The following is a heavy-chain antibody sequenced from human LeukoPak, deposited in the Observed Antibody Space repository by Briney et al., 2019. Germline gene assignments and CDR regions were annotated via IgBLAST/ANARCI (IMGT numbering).Heavy chain of an antibody. CDR2: INPNSGNT. D-gene: IGHD2-2*01. CDR1: GYTFTGYY. V-gene: IGHV1-8*02. CDR3: AREGVPAAMNP. J-gene: IGHJ5*02. Sequence: ASVKVSCKASGYTFTGYYMHWVRQAPGQGLEWMGWINPNSGNTGYAQKFQGRVTMTRNTSISTAYMELSSLRSEDTAVYYCAREGVPAAMNPWGQGTLVTVSS.